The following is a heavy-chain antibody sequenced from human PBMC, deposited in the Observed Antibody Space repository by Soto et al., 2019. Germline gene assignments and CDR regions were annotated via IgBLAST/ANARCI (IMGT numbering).Heavy chain of an antibody. J-gene: IGHJ4*02. CDR2: IIPILGIA. CDR3: AGGPLRSTSSLLEF. Sequence: GASVKVSGKACRGTISSYTISCVRQAPGQGLEWMGRIIPILGIANYAQKFQGRVTITADKSTSTAYMELSSLRSEDTAVYYCAGGPLRSTSSLLEFWVKGSLVTVSS. CDR1: RGTISSYT. D-gene: IGHD2-2*01. V-gene: IGHV1-69*02.